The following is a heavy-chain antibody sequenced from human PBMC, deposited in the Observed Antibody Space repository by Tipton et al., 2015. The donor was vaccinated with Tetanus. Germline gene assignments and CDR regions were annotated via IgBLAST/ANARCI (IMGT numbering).Heavy chain of an antibody. Sequence: GLVKPSETLSLTCTVSGGSMSNNYWSWIRQPPGKGLEWIAYIFHSGSTNYSPSLKSRVAISMDTSKNQISLKLSSVTAADTAVYFCARGGTMVHGVILQDHFYYWGQGTLVTVSS. V-gene: IGHV4-59*01. CDR2: IFHSGST. CDR1: GGSMSNNY. D-gene: IGHD3-10*01. CDR3: ARGGTMVHGVILQDHFYY. J-gene: IGHJ4*02.